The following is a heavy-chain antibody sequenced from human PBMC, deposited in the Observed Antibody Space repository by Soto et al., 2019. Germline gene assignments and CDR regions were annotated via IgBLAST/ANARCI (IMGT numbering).Heavy chain of an antibody. V-gene: IGHV3-21*01. Sequence: GGSLRLSCAASGSTFSSYSMNWVRQAPGKGLEWVSSISSSSSYIYYADSVKGRFTISRDNAKNSLYLQMNSLRAEDTAVYYCARDFPTSSGLYGMDVWGQGTTVTVSS. J-gene: IGHJ6*02. D-gene: IGHD6-19*01. CDR1: GSTFSSYS. CDR3: ARDFPTSSGLYGMDV. CDR2: ISSSSSYI.